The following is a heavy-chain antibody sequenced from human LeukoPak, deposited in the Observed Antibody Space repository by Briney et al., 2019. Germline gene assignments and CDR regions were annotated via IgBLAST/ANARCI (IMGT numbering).Heavy chain of an antibody. D-gene: IGHD4-23*01. CDR3: AISSPVATVGY. CDR2: INQDGSEK. J-gene: IGHJ4*02. CDR1: GFTFSSYW. Sequence: GGSPRLSCADSGFTFSSYWISWVRQAPGKGLEWVANINQDGSEKYYVDSVRGRFTISRDNAKNSLYLQMNSLRAEDTAVYYCAISSPVATVGYWGQGTLVTVSS. V-gene: IGHV3-7*01.